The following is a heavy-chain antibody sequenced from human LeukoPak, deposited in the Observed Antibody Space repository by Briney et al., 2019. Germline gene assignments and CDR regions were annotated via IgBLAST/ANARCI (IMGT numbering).Heavy chain of an antibody. CDR2: INPNSGGT. D-gene: IGHD2-2*01. Sequence: VASVTVSCTGSGYIFPDYYIYWVRQAPGQGLEWMGRINPNSGGTNCAQKFQGRVTMTRDTSISTVYMELSRLRSDDTAVYYCARDGGYCSSGTVCYSRAEYYYYGMDVWGQGTTVTVSS. V-gene: IGHV1-2*06. CDR3: ARDGGYCSSGTVCYSRAEYYYYGMDV. J-gene: IGHJ6*02. CDR1: GYIFPDYY.